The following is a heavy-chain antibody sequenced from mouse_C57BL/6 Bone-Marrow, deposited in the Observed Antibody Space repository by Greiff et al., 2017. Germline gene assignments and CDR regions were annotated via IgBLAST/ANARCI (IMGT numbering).Heavy chain of an antibody. Sequence: EVKLMESGGGLVQPGGSLSLSCAASGFTFTDYYMSWVRQPPGKALEWLGFIRNKANGYTTEYSASVKGRFTISRDNSQSILYLQMNALRAEASATYYCARSGGSYPAWFAYWGQGTLVTVSA. CDR1: GFTFTDYY. J-gene: IGHJ3*01. CDR2: IRNKANGYTT. V-gene: IGHV7-3*01. D-gene: IGHD1-1*02. CDR3: ARSGGSYPAWFAY.